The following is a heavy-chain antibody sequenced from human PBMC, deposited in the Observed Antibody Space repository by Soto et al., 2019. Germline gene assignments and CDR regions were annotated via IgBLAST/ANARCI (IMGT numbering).Heavy chain of an antibody. CDR3: ARDPRFLEWSHGFDI. J-gene: IGHJ3*02. CDR1: GYTFTSYY. V-gene: IGHV1-46*03. CDR2: ITPSGGST. Sequence: QVQLVQSGAEVKKPGASVKVSCKASGYTFTSYYMHWVRQAPGQGLEWMGIITPSGGSTIYAQNFQGRVTMTRDTSTSTVYMELSSLRSEDTAVYSCARDPRFLEWSHGFDIWGQGTMVTVSS. D-gene: IGHD3-3*01.